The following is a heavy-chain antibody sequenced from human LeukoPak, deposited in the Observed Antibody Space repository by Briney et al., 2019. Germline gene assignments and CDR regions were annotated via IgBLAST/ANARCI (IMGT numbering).Heavy chain of an antibody. Sequence: GASVKVSCKASGYTFTSYYMHWVRQAPGQGLEWMGGIIPIFGTANYAQKFQGRVTITADESTSTAYMELSSLRSEDTAVYYCASSSSCSGGSCAFDYWGQGTLVTVSS. CDR2: IIPIFGTA. CDR1: GYTFTSYY. J-gene: IGHJ4*02. CDR3: ASSSSCSGGSCAFDY. D-gene: IGHD2-15*01. V-gene: IGHV1-69*13.